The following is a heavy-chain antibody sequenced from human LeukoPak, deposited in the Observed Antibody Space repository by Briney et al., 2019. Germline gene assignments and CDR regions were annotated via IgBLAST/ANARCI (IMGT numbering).Heavy chain of an antibody. J-gene: IGHJ4*02. D-gene: IGHD3-3*01. CDR1: GFTFDSYA. Sequence: GESLTLSCAASGFTFDSYAMSWVRQAPGKGLEWVSSISSSGGSTYYADPVKGRFTISRDNSKNTLYLQMNSVRAEDTAVYYCAKDGVATNDWQSDYWGQGTLVTVSS. V-gene: IGHV3-23*01. CDR3: AKDGVATNDWQSDY. CDR2: ISSSGGST.